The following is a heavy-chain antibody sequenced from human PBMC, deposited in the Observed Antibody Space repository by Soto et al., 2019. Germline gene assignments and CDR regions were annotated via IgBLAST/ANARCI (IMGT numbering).Heavy chain of an antibody. J-gene: IGHJ6*02. CDR3: AKGGAIVAAGTRVYLYNAMDV. CDR2: INPNSGDT. D-gene: IGHD1-26*01. V-gene: IGHV1-2*02. Sequence: ASVKVSCKASGYTFTGYYVHWVRQAPGQGLEWMGWINPNSGDTYLAQRFQGRVTMNRDTSIGTAYMELRGLTSDDTAEYYCAKGGAIVAAGTRVYLYNAMDVWAQGTTVTVSS. CDR1: GYTFTGYY.